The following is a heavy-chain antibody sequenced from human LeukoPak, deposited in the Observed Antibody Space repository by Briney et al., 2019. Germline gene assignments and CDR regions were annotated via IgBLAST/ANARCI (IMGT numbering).Heavy chain of an antibody. CDR3: AKPKRVGLQWWGLDI. V-gene: IGHV3-23*01. Sequence: GESLRLSCAASGFTFSSYAMSWVRQAPGKGLEWVSAISGSGGSTYYADSVKGRFTISRDNSKNTLYLQMNSLRAEDTAVYYCAKPKRVGLQWWGLDIWGQGTMVTVSS. CDR1: GFTFSSYA. J-gene: IGHJ3*02. CDR2: ISGSGGST. D-gene: IGHD4-23*01.